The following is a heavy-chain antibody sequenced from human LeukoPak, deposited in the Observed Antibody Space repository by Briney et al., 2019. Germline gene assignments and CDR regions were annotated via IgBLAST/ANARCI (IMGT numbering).Heavy chain of an antibody. CDR1: GFTFSSYA. Sequence: GGSLRLSCAASGFTFSSYAMSWVRQAPGKGLEWVSAISGSGGSTYYADSVKGRFTISRDNSKNTLYLQMNSLRAEDTAVYHCANRVNYDSSGYYPSEAFDIWGQGTMVTVSS. D-gene: IGHD3-22*01. CDR3: ANRVNYDSSGYYPSEAFDI. V-gene: IGHV3-23*01. J-gene: IGHJ3*02. CDR2: ISGSGGST.